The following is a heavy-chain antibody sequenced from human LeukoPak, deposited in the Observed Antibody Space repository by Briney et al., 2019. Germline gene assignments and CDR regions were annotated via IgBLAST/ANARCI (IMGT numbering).Heavy chain of an antibody. J-gene: IGHJ6*03. D-gene: IGHD3-10*01. CDR3: ARDRALVSMVRGVMGYFYYYMDV. CDR2: IKQDGSEK. CDR1: GFSFSDYY. V-gene: IGHV3-7*01. Sequence: GGSLRLSCAASGFSFSDYYMTWIRQAPGKGLEWVANIKQDGSEKYFVDSVKGRFTISRDNAKNSLYLQMNSLRAEDTAVYYCARDRALVSMVRGVMGYFYYYMDVWGKGTTVTISS.